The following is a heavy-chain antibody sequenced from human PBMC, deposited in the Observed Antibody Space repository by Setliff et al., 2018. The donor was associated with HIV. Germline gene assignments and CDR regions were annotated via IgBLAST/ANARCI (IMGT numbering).Heavy chain of an antibody. J-gene: IGHJ6*03. Sequence: GESLKISCKGSGYDFPNNWIGWVRQMPGKGLEWMGTIYPDDSATRYSPSFQGQVTISADKSISTAYLQWSSLKASDTAMYYCARAGSFDPYYYMDVWGKGTTVTVSS. CDR1: GYDFPNNW. D-gene: IGHD3-10*01. CDR3: ARAGSFDPYYYMDV. V-gene: IGHV5-51*01. CDR2: IYPDDSAT.